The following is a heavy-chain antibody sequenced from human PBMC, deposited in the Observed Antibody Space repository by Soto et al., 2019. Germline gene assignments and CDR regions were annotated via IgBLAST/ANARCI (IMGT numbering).Heavy chain of an antibody. Sequence: SETLSLTCAVSGGSISSGGYSWSWIRQPPGKGLEWIGYIYHSGSTYYNPSLKSRVTISVDRSKNQFSLKLSSVTAADTAVYYCAREKKSVLWFGEPHQNWFDSWGQGTLVTVSS. V-gene: IGHV4-30-2*01. J-gene: IGHJ5*01. D-gene: IGHD3-10*01. CDR2: IYHSGST. CDR1: GGSISSGGYS. CDR3: AREKKSVLWFGEPHQNWFDS.